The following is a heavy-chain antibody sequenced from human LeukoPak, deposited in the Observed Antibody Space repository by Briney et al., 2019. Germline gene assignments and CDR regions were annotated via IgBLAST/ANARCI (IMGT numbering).Heavy chain of an antibody. CDR2: IYYSGST. V-gene: IGHV4-59*01. CDR1: GGSISTYY. J-gene: IGHJ3*02. CDR3: ARGEGPSDAFDI. Sequence: SETLSLTCTVSGGSISTYYWTWMRQPPGKGLEWFGYIYYSGSTNYNPSLKSRATISVDTSKNQFSLKLSSVTAADTAVYYCARGEGPSDAFDIWGQGTMVTVSS.